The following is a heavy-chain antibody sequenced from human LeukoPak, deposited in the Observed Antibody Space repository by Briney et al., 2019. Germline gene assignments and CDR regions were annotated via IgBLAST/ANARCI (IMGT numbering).Heavy chain of an antibody. V-gene: IGHV4-39*07. CDR1: GGSISSSSYY. CDR2: IYYSGST. J-gene: IGHJ3*02. CDR3: ARDLGTVSGWYPAGAFDI. D-gene: IGHD6-19*01. Sequence: SETLSLTCNVSGGSISSSSYYWGWIRQPPGKGLEWIGSIYYSGSTYYNPSLKSRVTISVVTSKNQFSLKLSSVTAADTAVYYCARDLGTVSGWYPAGAFDIWGQGTMVTVSS.